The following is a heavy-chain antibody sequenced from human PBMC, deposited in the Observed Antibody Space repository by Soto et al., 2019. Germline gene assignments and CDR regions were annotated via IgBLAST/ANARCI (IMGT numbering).Heavy chain of an antibody. Sequence: QVPLQESGPRLVRPSGTLSLTCTVSSGSITTANWWSWVRQPPGRGLEWIGEIYHSGSTNYNLSLRSRVTLSVDKSKTQFSLRLSSVTAADTAMYYCARRGGGVVLAATTPFDYWGQGTRVTVSS. D-gene: IGHD2-15*01. CDR1: SGSITTANW. CDR3: ARRGGGVVLAATTPFDY. V-gene: IGHV4-4*02. CDR2: IYHSGST. J-gene: IGHJ4*02.